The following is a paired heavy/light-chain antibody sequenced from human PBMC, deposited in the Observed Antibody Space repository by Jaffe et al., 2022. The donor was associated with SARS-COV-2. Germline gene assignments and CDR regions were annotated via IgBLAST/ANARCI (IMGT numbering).Heavy chain of an antibody. Sequence: EVQLVESGGGLVKPGGSLRLSCAASGFTFSSYSMNWVRQAPGKGLEWVSSISSSSSYIYYADSVKGRFTISRDNAKNSLYLQMNSLRAEDTAVYYCARDILARGIAAAGPGYYYYGMDVWGQGTTVTVSS. CDR1: GFTFSSYS. CDR2: ISSSSSYI. D-gene: IGHD6-13*01. J-gene: IGHJ6*02. CDR3: ARDILARGIAAAGPGYYYYGMDV. V-gene: IGHV3-21*01.
Light chain of an antibody. CDR1: QSVSSSY. V-gene: IGKV3-20*01. Sequence: EIVLTQSPGTLSLSPGERATLSCRASQSVSSSYLAWYQQKPGQAPRLLIYGASSRATGIPDRFSGSGSGTDFTLTISRLEPEDFAVYYCQQYGSSITFGQGTRLEIK. J-gene: IGKJ5*01. CDR3: QQYGSSIT. CDR2: GAS.